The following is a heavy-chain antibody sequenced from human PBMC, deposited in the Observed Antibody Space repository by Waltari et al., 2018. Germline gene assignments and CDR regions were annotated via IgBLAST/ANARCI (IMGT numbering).Heavy chain of an antibody. CDR1: GLTFSNYV. CDR2: ISAGVDVT. V-gene: IGHV3-23*01. J-gene: IGHJ4*02. Sequence: EVQLLESGGGLVQPGGSLRLSCVASGLTFSNYVMNWVRQAPGKGLEWVLGISAGVDVTYYAESVKGRFNISTDNSKNTLYLQMNSLRAEDTAVYYCAKGPYCSGGNCYQPYFDYWGQGTLVTVSS. D-gene: IGHD2-15*01. CDR3: AKGPYCSGGNCYQPYFDY.